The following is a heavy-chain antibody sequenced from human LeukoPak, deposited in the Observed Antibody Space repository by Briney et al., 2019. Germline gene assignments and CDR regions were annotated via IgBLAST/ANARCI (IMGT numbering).Heavy chain of an antibody. CDR3: ARDRNPGRAFYYFDY. D-gene: IGHD1-14*01. V-gene: IGHV3-48*01. J-gene: IGHJ4*02. CDR2: ISSSSSTI. Sequence: GGSLRLSCAASGFTFSSYSMNWVRQAPGKGLEWVSYISSSSSTIYYADSVKGRFTISRDNSKNTLYLQMNSLRAEDTAVYYCARDRNPGRAFYYFDYWGQGTLVTVSS. CDR1: GFTFSSYS.